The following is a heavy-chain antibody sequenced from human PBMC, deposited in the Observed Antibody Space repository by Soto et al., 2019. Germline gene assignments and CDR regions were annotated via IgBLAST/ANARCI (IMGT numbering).Heavy chain of an antibody. J-gene: IGHJ5*02. Sequence: SETLSLTCTVSGGSISSGGYYWSWIRQHPGKGLDWIGYIYYSGSTYYNPSLKSRVTISVDTSKNQFSLKLSSVTAADTAVYYCAREVTTIFGVVTRSSYWFDPWGQGTLVTVSS. CDR1: GGSISSGGYY. D-gene: IGHD3-3*01. CDR2: IYYSGST. CDR3: AREVTTIFGVVTRSSYWFDP. V-gene: IGHV4-31*02.